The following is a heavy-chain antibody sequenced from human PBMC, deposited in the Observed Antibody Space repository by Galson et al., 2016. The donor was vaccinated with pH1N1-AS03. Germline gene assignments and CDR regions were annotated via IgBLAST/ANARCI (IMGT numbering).Heavy chain of an antibody. J-gene: IGHJ6*02. V-gene: IGHV3-9*01. CDR3: AKDSGRLTHYYYGMDV. CDR2: ISWKSGYI. D-gene: IGHD2-15*01. Sequence: SLRLSCAASGFIFDNYAMHWARQAPGKGLEWASGISWKSGYIAYADSVEGRFTISRDNAKNALHLQMNSLRPEDTGLYYCAKDSGRLTHYYYGMDVWGQGTTVTVSS. CDR1: GFIFDNYA.